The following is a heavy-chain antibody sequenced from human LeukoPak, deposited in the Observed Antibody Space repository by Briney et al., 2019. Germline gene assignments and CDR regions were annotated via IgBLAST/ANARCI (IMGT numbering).Heavy chain of an antibody. Sequence: SETLSLTCTVSGGSISSAGYYWNWIRQHPGKGLEWIGFIYYSGNTYYNPSLKSRVTISLDTSKNHFSLRLISVTAADTAVYYCARGSQQLDHWGQGTLVTVSS. CDR1: GGSISSAGYY. CDR2: IYYSGNT. D-gene: IGHD6-13*01. J-gene: IGHJ5*02. CDR3: ARGSQQLDH. V-gene: IGHV4-31*03.